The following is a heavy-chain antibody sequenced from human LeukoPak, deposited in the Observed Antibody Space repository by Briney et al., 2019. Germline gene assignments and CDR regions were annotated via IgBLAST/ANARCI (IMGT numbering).Heavy chain of an antibody. J-gene: IGHJ6*02. D-gene: IGHD3-10*01. CDR1: GGSISSYY. Sequence: SGTLSLTCTVSGGSISSYYWSWIRQPPGKGLEWIGYIYYSGSTNYNPSLKSRVTISVDTSKNQFSLKLSSVAAADTAVYYCASHRAPGYYYYYGMDVWGQGTTVTVSS. CDR2: IYYSGST. CDR3: ASHRAPGYYYYYGMDV. V-gene: IGHV4-59*08.